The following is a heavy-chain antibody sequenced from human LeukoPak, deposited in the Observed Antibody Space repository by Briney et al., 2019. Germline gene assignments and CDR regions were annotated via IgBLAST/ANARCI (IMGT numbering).Heavy chain of an antibody. D-gene: IGHD3-22*01. CDR3: AKDPTVVSYYDSSGYYSQ. CDR1: GFTFSSYA. Sequence: GGSLRLSCAASGFTFSSYAMSWVRQAPGKGLEWVSAISGSGGSTYYADSVKGRFTISRDNSKNTLYLQMNSLRAEDTAVYYCAKDPTVVSYYDSSGYYSQWGQGTLVTVSS. CDR2: ISGSGGST. V-gene: IGHV3-23*01. J-gene: IGHJ4*02.